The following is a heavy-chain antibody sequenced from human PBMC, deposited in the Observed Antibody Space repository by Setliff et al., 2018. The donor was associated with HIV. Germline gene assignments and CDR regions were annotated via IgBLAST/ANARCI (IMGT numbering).Heavy chain of an antibody. D-gene: IGHD3-22*01. V-gene: IGHV3-21*01. Sequence: GGSLRLSCAASGITFSSYTMDWVRQAPGKGLEWVSSISSSSTYIYYADSLKGRFTISRDNAKSSLYLQMNSLRAEDTAVYYCARVRRDRSGPYPRDYWYFDLWGRGTLVPSPQ. CDR1: GITFSSYT. J-gene: IGHJ2*01. CDR2: ISSSSTYI. CDR3: ARVRRDRSGPYPRDYWYFDL.